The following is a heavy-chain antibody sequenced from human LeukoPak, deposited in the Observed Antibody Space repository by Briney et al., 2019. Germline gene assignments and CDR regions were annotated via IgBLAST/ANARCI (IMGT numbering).Heavy chain of an antibody. D-gene: IGHD6-19*01. J-gene: IGHJ4*02. CDR3: ARYRSGWYDYYFDY. V-gene: IGHV1-3*01. CDR1: GYTFTSYA. CDR2: IYAGNGNT. Sequence: GASVKVSCKTSGYTFTSYAMHWVRQAPGQRLEWMGWIYAGNGNTKYSQKFQGRVTITRDTSASTAYMELSSLRSEDTAVYYCARYRSGWYDYYFDYWGQGTLVTVSS.